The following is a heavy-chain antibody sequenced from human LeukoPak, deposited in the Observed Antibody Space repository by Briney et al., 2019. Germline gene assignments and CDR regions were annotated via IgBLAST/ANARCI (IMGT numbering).Heavy chain of an antibody. CDR3: ASPGPYVEAAEAGNFDY. CDR2: IIPIFGTA. CDR1: GGTFSSYA. V-gene: IGHV1-69*05. Sequence: EASVKVSCKASGGTFSSYAISWVRQPPGQGLEWMGGIIPIFGTANYGKKFQGRVTITTDESTSTAYMGLSSLRSEDTAVYYCASPGPYVEAAEAGNFDYWGQGTLVTVSS. D-gene: IGHD6-25*01. J-gene: IGHJ4*02.